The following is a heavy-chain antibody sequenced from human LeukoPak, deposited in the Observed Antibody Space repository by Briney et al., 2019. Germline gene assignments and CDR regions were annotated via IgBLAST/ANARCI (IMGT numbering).Heavy chain of an antibody. CDR1: GDSVSSNNAA. D-gene: IGHD7-27*01. J-gene: IGHJ5*02. CDR2: TYYRSKWYN. V-gene: IGHV6-1*01. CDR3: AKEATLLGDCFDP. Sequence: SQTLSLTCAISGDSVSSNNAAWNWIRQSPSRGLEWLGTTYYRSKWYNDYAVSVKSRITINPDTSKNPFSLHLNSVTPDDTAVYYCAKEATLLGDCFDPWGQGSLVTVSS.